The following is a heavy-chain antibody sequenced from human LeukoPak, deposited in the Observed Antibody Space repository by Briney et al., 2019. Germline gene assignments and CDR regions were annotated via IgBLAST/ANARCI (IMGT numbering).Heavy chain of an antibody. CDR1: GFTFSGYA. Sequence: GGSLRLSCAASGFTFSGYAMSWVRQAPGKGLEWVSAISGSGGSTYYADSVKGGFTISRDNSKNTLYLQMNSLRAEDAAVYYCAKDDYGVLVYWGQGTLVTVSS. CDR3: AKDDYGVLVY. V-gene: IGHV3-23*01. J-gene: IGHJ4*02. D-gene: IGHD4-17*01. CDR2: ISGSGGST.